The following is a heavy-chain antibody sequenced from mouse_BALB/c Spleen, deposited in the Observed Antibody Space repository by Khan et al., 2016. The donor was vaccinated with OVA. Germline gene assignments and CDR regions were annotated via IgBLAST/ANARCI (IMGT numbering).Heavy chain of an antibody. J-gene: IGHJ2*02. CDR1: GYSITSDYA. D-gene: IGHD2-3*01. CDR3: ARVDGGDFDY. CDR2: ISYSGNT. Sequence: EVQLQESGPGLVKPSQSLSLTCTVTGYSITSDYAWNWIRQFPGNKLEWMGFISYSGNTKYNPSLKSRFSITRDTSTNPFFLQLNYVTTEDPATYYCARVDGGDFDYWGQGTSLTVSS. V-gene: IGHV3-2*02.